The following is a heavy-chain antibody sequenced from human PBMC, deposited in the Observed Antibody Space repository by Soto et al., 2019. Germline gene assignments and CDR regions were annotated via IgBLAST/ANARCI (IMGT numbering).Heavy chain of an antibody. CDR1: GYIFTTYG. Sequence: QVHLVQSGAEVKKPGASVKVSCKGSGYIFTTYGITWVRQAPGQGLEWMGWISAHSGNTNYAPKLQGRVTGTRDSSTSTAYMALGDLRSDATAGDYWAGGRYGGYWGQGARVTVSS. CDR3: AGGRYGGY. V-gene: IGHV1-18*01. CDR2: ISAHSGNT. J-gene: IGHJ4*02. D-gene: IGHD3-10*01.